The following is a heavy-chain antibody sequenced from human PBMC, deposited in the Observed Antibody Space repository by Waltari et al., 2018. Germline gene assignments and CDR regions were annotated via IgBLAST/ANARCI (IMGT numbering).Heavy chain of an antibody. Sequence: EVQLVESGGGLIEPGGSLRLSCAASGFTVSSTYMSWVRQAPGKGLEWVSVIYSVGSTYYADSVKCRFTISRDNSKNTLYLQMNSLRAEDTAVYYCARVYSSSEYWGQGTLVTVSS. D-gene: IGHD6-13*01. J-gene: IGHJ4*02. CDR1: GFTVSSTY. V-gene: IGHV3-53*01. CDR3: ARVYSSSEY. CDR2: IYSVGST.